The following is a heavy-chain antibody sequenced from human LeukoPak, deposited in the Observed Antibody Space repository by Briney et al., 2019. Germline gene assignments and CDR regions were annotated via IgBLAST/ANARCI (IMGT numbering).Heavy chain of an antibody. D-gene: IGHD5-12*01. Sequence: SETLSLTCTVSGGSISSHYWSWIRQPPGKGLEWIGYIYYSGSTNYNPSLKSRVTISVDTSKNQFSLKLSSVTAADTAVYYCARGSGWLRAPFDPWGQGTLVTVSS. V-gene: IGHV4-59*11. J-gene: IGHJ5*02. CDR1: GGSISSHY. CDR2: IYYSGST. CDR3: ARGSGWLRAPFDP.